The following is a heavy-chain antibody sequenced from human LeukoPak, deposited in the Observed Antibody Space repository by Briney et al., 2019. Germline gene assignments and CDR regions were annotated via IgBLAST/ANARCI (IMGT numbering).Heavy chain of an antibody. Sequence: GGSLRLSCEASGFTFSSYWMHWVRQAPGKGLMWVSRINTDGSSTTYADSVKGRFTISRDNAKNTLDLQMNSLRAEDTAVYYCARDRAGAARAYMDVWGKGTTVTVSS. V-gene: IGHV3-74*01. CDR2: INTDGSST. CDR3: ARDRAGAARAYMDV. J-gene: IGHJ6*03. CDR1: GFTFSSYW. D-gene: IGHD6-6*01.